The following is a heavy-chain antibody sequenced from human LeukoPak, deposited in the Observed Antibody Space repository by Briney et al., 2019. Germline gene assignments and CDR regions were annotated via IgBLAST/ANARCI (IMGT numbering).Heavy chain of an antibody. CDR2: IRYDGSNK. V-gene: IGHV3-30*02. Sequence: PGGSLRLSCAASGFTFSSYGMHWVRQAPGKGLEWVAFIRYDGSNKYYADSVKGRFTISRDNSKNTLYLQMNSLRAEDTAVYYCAKDQGYSSSWYTGGYFDYWGQGTLVTVSS. J-gene: IGHJ4*02. CDR3: AKDQGYSSSWYTGGYFDY. CDR1: GFTFSSYG. D-gene: IGHD6-13*01.